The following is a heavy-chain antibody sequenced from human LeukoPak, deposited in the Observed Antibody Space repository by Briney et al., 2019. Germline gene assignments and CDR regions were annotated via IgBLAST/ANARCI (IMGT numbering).Heavy chain of an antibody. J-gene: IGHJ4*02. CDR2: ISRSGDKT. D-gene: IGHD2-15*01. V-gene: IGHV3-23*01. CDR3: ARFCGPSTCYSGFDS. Sequence: GGSLRLSCSASGFTFSNYAMTWVRQAPGQGLEWVSTISRSGDKTYYAASVKGRFTISRDNSKNTLYQQMNSLRAADTAIYYCARFCGPSTCYSGFDSWGEGTLVTVSS. CDR1: GFTFSNYA.